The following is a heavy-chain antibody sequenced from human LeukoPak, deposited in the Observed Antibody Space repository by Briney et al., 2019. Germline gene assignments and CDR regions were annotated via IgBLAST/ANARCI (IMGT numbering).Heavy chain of an antibody. CDR3: ARARDGAFDF. V-gene: IGHV4-59*01. CDR2: IYYSGST. Sequence: PETLSLTCTVSGGSISSYYWSWIRQPPGKGLEWIGYIYYSGSTNYNPSLKSRVTISVDMSKNQFSLKLSSVTAADTAVYYCARARDGAFDFWGQGTMVTVSS. J-gene: IGHJ3*01. D-gene: IGHD5-24*01. CDR1: GGSISSYY.